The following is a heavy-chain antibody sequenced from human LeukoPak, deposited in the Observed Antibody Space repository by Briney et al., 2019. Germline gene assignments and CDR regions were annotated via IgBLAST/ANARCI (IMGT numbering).Heavy chain of an antibody. Sequence: GGSLRLSCAASGFTFSSYEMNWVRQAPGKGVEWVSYISSGSTIYYADSVKGRFTISRDNAKNSLYLQMNSLRAEDTAVYYCARVGWEPLAFDYWGQGTLVTVSS. CDR2: ISSGSTI. CDR1: GFTFSSYE. V-gene: IGHV3-48*03. D-gene: IGHD1-26*01. CDR3: ARVGWEPLAFDY. J-gene: IGHJ4*02.